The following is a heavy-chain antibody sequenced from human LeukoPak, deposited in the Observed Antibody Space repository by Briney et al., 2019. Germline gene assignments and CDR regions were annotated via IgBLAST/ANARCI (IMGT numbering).Heavy chain of an antibody. CDR1: GGTFSSYA. CDR2: IIPIFGTA. D-gene: IGHD3-10*01. V-gene: IGHV1-69*05. CDR3: ARDRRYYYGSGSPNWFDP. Sequence: SVKVSCKASGGTFSSYAISWVRQAPGQGLEWMGGIIPIFGTANYAQKFQGTVTITTDESTSTAYMELSSLRSEDTAVYYCARDRRYYYGSGSPNWFDPWGQGTLVTVSS. J-gene: IGHJ5*02.